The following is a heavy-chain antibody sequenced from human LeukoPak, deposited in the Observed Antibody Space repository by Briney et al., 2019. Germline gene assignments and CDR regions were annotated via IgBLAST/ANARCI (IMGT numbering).Heavy chain of an antibody. CDR2: IIPMFGTG. CDR3: ARTIVVVVAATPTAFDI. J-gene: IGHJ3*02. Sequence: SVKVSCKASGGTFSSYAINWVRQAPGQALEWMGRIIPMFGTGDYAEKFQGRVTITADESTSTAYMELSSLRSEDTAVYYCARTIVVVVAATPTAFDIWGQGTMVTVSS. CDR1: GGTFSSYA. D-gene: IGHD2-15*01. V-gene: IGHV1-69*15.